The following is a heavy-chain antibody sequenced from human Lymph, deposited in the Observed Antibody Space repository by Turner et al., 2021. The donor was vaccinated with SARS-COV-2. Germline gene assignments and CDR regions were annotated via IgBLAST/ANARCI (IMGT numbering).Heavy chain of an antibody. Sequence: EVELLESGGGLVRLWGSLRHSCSALGFPFSSTGMSWVRQAPGKGLEWVPAMSGSGGSTYYADSVKGRFTISSANTNNTLYLKMSSLRAEETAVYCGARDYSSSSYLVSWFDPWGQGALVTVSS. CDR3: ARDYSSSSYLVSWFDP. CDR1: GFPFSSTG. D-gene: IGHD6-6*01. J-gene: IGHJ5*02. V-gene: IGHV3-23*01. CDR2: MSGSGGST.